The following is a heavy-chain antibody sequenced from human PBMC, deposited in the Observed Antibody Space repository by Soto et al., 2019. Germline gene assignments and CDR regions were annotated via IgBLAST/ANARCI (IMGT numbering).Heavy chain of an antibody. CDR3: VKGAGSGIDFSDYYGLDV. V-gene: IGHV3-23*01. CDR2: ISHSGGKT. D-gene: IGHD3-10*01. CDR1: GFTFSSYA. J-gene: IGHJ6*02. Sequence: PGGSLRLSCAASGFTFSSYAMSWVRQAPGKGLEWVSGISHSGGKTYYAASVKGRFTVSRDNSRNTLYLQMHSLRAEDTAVYYCVKGAGSGIDFSDYYGLDVWGLGTTVTV.